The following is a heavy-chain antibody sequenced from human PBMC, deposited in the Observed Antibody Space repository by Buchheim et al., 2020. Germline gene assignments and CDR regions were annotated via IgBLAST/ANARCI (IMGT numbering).Heavy chain of an antibody. V-gene: IGHV4-4*02. J-gene: IGHJ6*02. Sequence: QVQLQESGPGLVKPSETLSLTCAVSGASFSTSNWWTWVRQAPGKGLEWIGEISHAGTTNYNPSLESRVTMFLDKSKNHFSLTVNSMTAADTAVYYCARDLRDYDFWKSNGLDVWGQGTT. D-gene: IGHD3-3*01. CDR2: ISHAGTT. CDR3: ARDLRDYDFWKSNGLDV. CDR1: GASFSTSNW.